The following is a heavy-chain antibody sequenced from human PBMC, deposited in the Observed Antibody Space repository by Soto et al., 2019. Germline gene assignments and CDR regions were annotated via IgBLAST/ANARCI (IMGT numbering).Heavy chain of an antibody. CDR1: GFSFSDYS. V-gene: IGHV3-21*01. J-gene: IGHJ4*02. CDR2: ISGGSHYI. D-gene: IGHD5-12*01. CDR3: ARGTHGYNFPDY. Sequence: PGGSLRLSCAASGFSFSDYSINWVRQAPGKGLEWISSISGGSHYIDYADSVKGRFTISRDNAKNSLSLQMDSLRVEDTAVYYCARGTHGYNFPDYWGQGTLVTSPQ.